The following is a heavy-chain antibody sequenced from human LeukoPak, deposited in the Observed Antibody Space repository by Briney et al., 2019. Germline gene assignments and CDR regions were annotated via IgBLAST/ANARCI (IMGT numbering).Heavy chain of an antibody. D-gene: IGHD1-26*01. Sequence: PSETLSLTCTVSGGSISSSSYYWGWIRQPPGKGLEWIGSIYYSGSTYYNPSLKSRVTISVDTSKNQFSLKLSSVTAADTAVYYCARTGVGATVDIWGQGTMVTVSS. CDR1: GGSISSSSYY. CDR3: ARTGVGATVDI. J-gene: IGHJ3*02. V-gene: IGHV4-39*01. CDR2: IYYSGST.